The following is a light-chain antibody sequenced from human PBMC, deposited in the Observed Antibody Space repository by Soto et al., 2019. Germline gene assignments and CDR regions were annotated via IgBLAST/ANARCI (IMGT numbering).Light chain of an antibody. J-gene: IGKJ1*01. CDR1: QVISSY. V-gene: IGKV1-8*01. CDR3: QQYYSYPT. Sequence: AIRMTQSPSSFSASTGDRVTITCRASQVISSYLVWYQQKPGKAPKLLIYAASTWQSGVPSRFSGSGSRTDFTHTISCLQSEDFATYYCQQYYSYPTFGQGTKVEIK. CDR2: AAS.